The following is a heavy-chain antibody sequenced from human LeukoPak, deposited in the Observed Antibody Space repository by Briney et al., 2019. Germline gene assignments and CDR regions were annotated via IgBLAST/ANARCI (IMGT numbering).Heavy chain of an antibody. V-gene: IGHV1-2*02. D-gene: IGHD3-3*01. CDR1: GYTFTGYD. CDR2: INPNSGGT. J-gene: IGHJ4*02. CDR3: AKLSDFWSGYHDY. Sequence: ASVKVSCKASGYTFTGYDMHWVRQAPGQGLEWMGWINPNSGGTNYAQKFQGRVTMTRDTSISTAYMELSRLRSDDTAVYYCAKLSDFWSGYHDYWGQGTLVTVSS.